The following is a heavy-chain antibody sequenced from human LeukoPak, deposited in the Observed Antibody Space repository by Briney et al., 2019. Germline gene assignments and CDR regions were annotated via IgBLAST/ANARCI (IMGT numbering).Heavy chain of an antibody. CDR3: AKAKFNIVVVPAAILAFDY. V-gene: IGHV3-74*01. J-gene: IGHJ4*02. CDR1: GFTFSEYS. Sequence: RGGSLRLAWAASGFTFSEYSMKWVRPAPGKGLVWVRPINSDGSSTSYADSVKGRFTISRDNAKNTLYLQMNSLRAEDTAVYYCAKAKFNIVVVPAAILAFDYWGQGTLVTVSS. D-gene: IGHD2-2*02. CDR2: INSDGSST.